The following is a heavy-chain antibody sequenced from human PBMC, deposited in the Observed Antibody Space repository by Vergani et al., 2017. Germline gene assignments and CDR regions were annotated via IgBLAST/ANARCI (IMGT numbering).Heavy chain of an antibody. J-gene: IGHJ4*02. CDR2: ISSGSSSI. Sequence: EVQLVESGGGLVLPGGSLRLSCAASGFTFSGYGMNWVRQAPGKGLEWVSYISSGSSSIYYADSVKGRFTISRDNAKNSLHLQMNNLRAEDTAVYYCARQSRDVFCTNGVCPLGYWGQGALVTVSS. CDR1: GFTFSGYG. D-gene: IGHD2-8*01. V-gene: IGHV3-48*01. CDR3: ARQSRDVFCTNGVCPLGY.